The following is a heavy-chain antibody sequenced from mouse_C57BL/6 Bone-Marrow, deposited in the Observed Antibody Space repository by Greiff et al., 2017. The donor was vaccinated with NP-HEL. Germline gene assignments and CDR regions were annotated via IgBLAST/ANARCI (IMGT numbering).Heavy chain of an antibody. D-gene: IGHD2-4*01. CDR2: IDPETGGT. Sequence: QVQLQQSGAELVRPGASVTLSCKASGYTFTDYEMHWVKQTPVHGLEWIGAIDPETGGTAYNQKFKGKAILTADKSSSTAYMELRSLTSEDSAVYYCTRGGYDYAWFAYGGQGTLVTVSA. CDR3: TRGGYDYAWFAY. CDR1: GYTFTDYE. J-gene: IGHJ3*01. V-gene: IGHV1-15*01.